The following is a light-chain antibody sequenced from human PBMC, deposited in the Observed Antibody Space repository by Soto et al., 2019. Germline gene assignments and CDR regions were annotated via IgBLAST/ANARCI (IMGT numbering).Light chain of an antibody. V-gene: IGKV3-15*01. J-gene: IGKJ1*01. CDR3: KQYNNWPPWT. Sequence: EIVMTQSPATLSVSPGERATLSCRASQSVSSNLAWYQQKPCQAPRLRIYGASTRATGNPARFSGSGSGTEFTLTISSLQSEDFAVYYCKQYNNWPPWTFGQGTKVEIQ. CDR1: QSVSSN. CDR2: GAS.